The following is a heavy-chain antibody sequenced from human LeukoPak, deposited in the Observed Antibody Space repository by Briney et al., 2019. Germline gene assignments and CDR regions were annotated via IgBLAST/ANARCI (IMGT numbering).Heavy chain of an antibody. V-gene: IGHV3-21*03. Sequence: GGSLRLSCAASGFTFSSYSMNWVRQAPGKGLEWVSSISSSSSYIYYADSVKGRFTISRDNAKNSLYLQMNSLRAEDTAVYYCARDRGWGGYYTNFDYWGQGTLVTVSS. CDR2: ISSSSSYI. CDR3: ARDRGWGGYYTNFDY. J-gene: IGHJ4*02. CDR1: GFTFSSYS. D-gene: IGHD3-3*01.